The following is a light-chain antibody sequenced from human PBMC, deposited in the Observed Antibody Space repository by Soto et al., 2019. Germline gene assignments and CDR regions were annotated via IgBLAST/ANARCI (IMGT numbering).Light chain of an antibody. CDR1: QSVSSRY. V-gene: IGKV3-20*01. CDR2: GAS. J-gene: IGKJ5*01. Sequence: DILLTQSPCTLSLSPGERATLSCRASQSVSSRYLAWYQQKPGQAPRLLIYGASSRATGIPDRFSGSGSGTDFTLTISRLEPEDFAVYYCQQYGSSPPFTFGQGTRLET. CDR3: QQYGSSPPFT.